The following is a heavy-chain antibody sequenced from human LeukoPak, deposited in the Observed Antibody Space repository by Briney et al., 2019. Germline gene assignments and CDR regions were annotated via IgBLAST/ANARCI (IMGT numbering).Heavy chain of an antibody. Sequence: GGSLRLSCAASKVTFSSYEMNWVRQAPGKGLEWVSYISSSGSTIYYADSVKGRFTISRDNVKKSLHLQMNSLRAEDTAVYYCARDLFLWGAFDIWGQGTMVTVSS. CDR1: KVTFSSYE. D-gene: IGHD2/OR15-2a*01. J-gene: IGHJ3*02. CDR3: ARDLFLWGAFDI. CDR2: ISSSGSTI. V-gene: IGHV3-48*03.